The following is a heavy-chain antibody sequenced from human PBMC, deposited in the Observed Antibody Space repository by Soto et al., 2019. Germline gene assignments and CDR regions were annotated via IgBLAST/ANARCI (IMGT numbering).Heavy chain of an antibody. CDR3: AKYPGDSSGSSPAFDY. CDR1: GFTFSSYA. Sequence: GGSLRLSCAASGFTFSSYAMSWVRQAPGKGLEWVSAISGSGGSTYYADSVKGRFTISRDNSKNTLYLQMNSLRAEDTAVYYCAKYPGDSSGSSPAFDYWGQGTLVTVSS. D-gene: IGHD3-22*01. J-gene: IGHJ4*02. V-gene: IGHV3-23*01. CDR2: ISGSGGST.